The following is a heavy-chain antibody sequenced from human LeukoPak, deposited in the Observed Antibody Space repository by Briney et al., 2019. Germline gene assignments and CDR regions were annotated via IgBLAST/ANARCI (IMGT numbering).Heavy chain of an antibody. CDR1: GYTFTGCF. CDR3: ARGYSDSFYDY. Sequence: GASVKVSCKASGYTFTGCFMHWVRQAPGQGLEWLGWVNLHTGDTNYAQNLQGRVTMTRDTSMSTAYMELSRLKSGDTAIYYCARGYSDSFYDYWGQGTLVSVSS. CDR2: VNLHTGDT. D-gene: IGHD2-15*01. J-gene: IGHJ4*02. V-gene: IGHV1-2*02.